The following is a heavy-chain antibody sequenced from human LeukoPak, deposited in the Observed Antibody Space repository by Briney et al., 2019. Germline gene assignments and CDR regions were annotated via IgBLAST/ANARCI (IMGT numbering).Heavy chain of an antibody. J-gene: IGHJ4*02. Sequence: SETLSLTCTVSGRSISSSSYYWGWIRQPPGKGLEWIGSIFYSGNAYYNASLKSRVTISVDTSKNHFSLKLNSVTSADTAVYYYARRSSGGGLFDYWGQGTLVTVSS. CDR1: GRSISSSSYY. CDR2: IFYSGNA. V-gene: IGHV4-39*02. D-gene: IGHD6-19*01. CDR3: ARRSSGGGLFDY.